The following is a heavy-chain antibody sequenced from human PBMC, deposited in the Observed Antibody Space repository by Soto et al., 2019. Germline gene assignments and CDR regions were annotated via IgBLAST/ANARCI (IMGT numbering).Heavy chain of an antibody. CDR3: AKAGSSGWYYTNWFDP. CDR2: ISYDGSNK. V-gene: IGHV3-30*18. D-gene: IGHD6-19*01. Sequence: GGSLGLSCAASGFTFSSYGMHWVRQAPGKGLEWVAVISYDGSNKYYADSVKGRFTISRDNSKNTLYLQMNSLRAEDTAVYYCAKAGSSGWYYTNWFDPWGQGTLVTVSS. J-gene: IGHJ5*02. CDR1: GFTFSSYG.